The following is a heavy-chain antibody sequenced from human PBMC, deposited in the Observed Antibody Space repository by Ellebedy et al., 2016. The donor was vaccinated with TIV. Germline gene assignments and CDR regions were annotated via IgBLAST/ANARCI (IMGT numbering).Heavy chain of an antibody. Sequence: SETLSLXXTVSGGSISSYYWSWIRQPPGKGLEWIGYIYYSGSTNYNPSLKSRVTISVDTSKNQFSLKLSSVTAADTAVYYCARAPYSGSYYVDYWGQGTLVTVSS. CDR1: GGSISSYY. CDR2: IYYSGST. J-gene: IGHJ4*02. CDR3: ARAPYSGSYYVDY. V-gene: IGHV4-59*08. D-gene: IGHD1-26*01.